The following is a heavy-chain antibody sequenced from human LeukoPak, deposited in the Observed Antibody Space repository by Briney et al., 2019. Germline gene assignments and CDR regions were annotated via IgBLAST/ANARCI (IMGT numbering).Heavy chain of an antibody. D-gene: IGHD4-17*01. V-gene: IGHV4-4*07. CDR1: GGSISSYY. J-gene: IGHJ1*01. CDR2: IYTSGGN. CDR3: ASFYGDYWGFQH. Sequence: SETLSLTCTVSGGSISSYYCSWIRQPAGKGLEWIGRIYTSGGNNYHPSLKSRVTMSVDTSKNQFSLKLSSVTAADTAVYYCASFYGDYWGFQHWGQGTLVTVSS.